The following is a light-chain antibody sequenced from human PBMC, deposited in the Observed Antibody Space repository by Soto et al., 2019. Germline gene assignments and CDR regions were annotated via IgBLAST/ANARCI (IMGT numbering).Light chain of an antibody. CDR2: AAS. V-gene: IGKV3-20*01. Sequence: EIVLTQSPGSLSLSPGERATLSCRASQTLSTNSLAWYQQRLGQNPRLLIYAASTRDTDIPDRFTGSGSGTAFALTISRLEPEDFPLYYCQQYDASPLTFGPGTRWIS. CDR1: QTLSTNS. CDR3: QQYDASPLT. J-gene: IGKJ3*01.